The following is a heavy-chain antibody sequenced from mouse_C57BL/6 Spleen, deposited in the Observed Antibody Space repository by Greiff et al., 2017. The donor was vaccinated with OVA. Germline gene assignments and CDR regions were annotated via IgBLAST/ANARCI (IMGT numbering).Heavy chain of an antibody. D-gene: IGHD2-1*01. CDR3: ARSSYGNYEFAY. V-gene: IGHV1-49*01. CDR1: SFAFMASA. J-gene: IGHJ3*01. Sequence: LKESGAELVRPGSSVKLSSKDSSFAFMASAMHWVKQRPGHGLEWIGSFTMYSDANEYSEKFKGKATLTANTSSSTAYMELSSLTSEDSAVYDCARSSYGNYEFAYWGQGTLVTVSA. CDR2: FTMYSDAN.